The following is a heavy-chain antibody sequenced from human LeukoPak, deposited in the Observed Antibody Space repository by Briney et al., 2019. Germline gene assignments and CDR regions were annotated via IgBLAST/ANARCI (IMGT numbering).Heavy chain of an antibody. J-gene: IGHJ4*02. CDR1: GYTFTSYG. D-gene: IGHD3-22*01. Sequence: ASVKVSCKASGYTFTSYGISWVRQAPGQGLEWMGWISAYNGNTNYAQKLQGRVTMTTDTSTSTAYMELRSLRSDDTAVYDCARGSPPRVYYDRSGYYSYYFDYWGQGTLVTVSS. CDR3: ARGSPPRVYYDRSGYYSYYFDY. V-gene: IGHV1-18*01. CDR2: ISAYNGNT.